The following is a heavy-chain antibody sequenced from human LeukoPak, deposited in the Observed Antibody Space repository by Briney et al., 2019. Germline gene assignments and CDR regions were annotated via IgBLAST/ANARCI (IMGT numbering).Heavy chain of an antibody. V-gene: IGHV4-61*02. CDR1: GGSISSGSYY. Sequence: SQTLSLTCTVSGGSISSGSYYWSWIRQPAGKGLEWIGRIYTSGSTNYNPSLKSRVTISGDTSKNQFSLRLNSVTAADTAFYYCARAVDSSGFTSFQYWAQGTLVTVSS. J-gene: IGHJ1*01. D-gene: IGHD3-22*01. CDR2: IYTSGST. CDR3: ARAVDSSGFTSFQY.